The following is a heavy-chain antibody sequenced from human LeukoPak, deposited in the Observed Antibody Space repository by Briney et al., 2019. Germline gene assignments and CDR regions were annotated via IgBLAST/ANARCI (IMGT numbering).Heavy chain of an antibody. CDR3: ARDHELLLDY. CDR2: IYYSGST. V-gene: IGHV4-61*08. D-gene: IGHD1-26*01. J-gene: IGHJ4*02. Sequence: PSETLSLTCAVSGGSISSGGYSWSWIRQPPGKGLEWIGYIYYSGSTNYNPSLKSRVTISVDTSKNQFSLKLSSVTAADTAVYYCARDHELLLDYWGQGTLVTVSS. CDR1: GGSISSGGYS.